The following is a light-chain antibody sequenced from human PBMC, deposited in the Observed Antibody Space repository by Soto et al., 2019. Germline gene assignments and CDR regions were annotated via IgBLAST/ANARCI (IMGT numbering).Light chain of an antibody. V-gene: IGLV1-44*01. CDR1: TSDIGTNA. CDR2: TNN. J-gene: IGLJ1*01. Sequence: QSVLTQPPSASGTPGQIVTVSCPGSTSDIGTNAVNWFQHLPGTAPRLLIYTNNQRPSGVPDRFSGSKSGTSASLAISGLQSEDEDTYYCATWHDSFYVFGTGTKVTVL. CDR3: ATWHDSFYV.